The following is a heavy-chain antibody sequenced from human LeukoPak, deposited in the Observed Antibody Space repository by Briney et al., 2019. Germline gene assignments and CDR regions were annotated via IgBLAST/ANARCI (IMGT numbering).Heavy chain of an antibody. CDR3: VRGGYCSGGSCYPLYYFDY. Sequence: SETLSLTCAVSGYSISNGYYWGWIRQPPGKGLEWIGNIYHSGSTYYNPSLKSRVTISLDTSKNQFSLKLSSVTAADTAVYYCVRGGYCSGGSCYPLYYFDYWGQGTLVTVSS. V-gene: IGHV4-38-2*01. D-gene: IGHD2-15*01. CDR2: IYHSGST. CDR1: GYSISNGYY. J-gene: IGHJ4*02.